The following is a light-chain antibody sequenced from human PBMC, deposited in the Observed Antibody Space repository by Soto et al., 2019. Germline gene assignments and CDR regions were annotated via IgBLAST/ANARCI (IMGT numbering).Light chain of an antibody. Sequence: QSALTQPASVSGSPGQSITISCTGTSSDVGSHNFVSWYQQHPGKAPELIIYGVTNRPLGASHRFSGSKSGNTASLTISGLQAEDEADYYCYSYVGSISFGGGTKLTVL. CDR3: YSYVGSIS. CDR1: SSDVGSHNF. J-gene: IGLJ2*01. V-gene: IGLV2-23*02. CDR2: GVT.